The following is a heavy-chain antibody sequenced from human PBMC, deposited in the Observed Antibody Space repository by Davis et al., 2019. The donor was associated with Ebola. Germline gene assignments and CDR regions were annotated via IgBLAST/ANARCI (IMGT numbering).Heavy chain of an antibody. J-gene: IGHJ4*02. CDR3: AREKVATIGY. V-gene: IGHV3-48*02. D-gene: IGHD5-12*01. CDR1: GFTFSSYS. CDR2: ISSSSSTI. Sequence: GESLKISCAASGFTFSSYSMNWVRQAPGKGLEWVSYISSSSSTIYYADSVKGRFTISRDNAKNSLYLQMNSLRDEDTAVYYCAREKVATIGYWGQGTLVTVSS.